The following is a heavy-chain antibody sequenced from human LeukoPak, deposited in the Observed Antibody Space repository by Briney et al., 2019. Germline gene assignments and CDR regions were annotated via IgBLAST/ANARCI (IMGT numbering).Heavy chain of an antibody. CDR2: IHHSGST. V-gene: IGHV4-34*01. Sequence: SETLSLTCAVYGGSFSGYYWSWIRQPPGKGLEWIGEIHHSGSTNYNPPLKSRVTISVDTSKNQFSLKLSSVTAADTAVYYCAREVAARPGWFDPWGQGTLVTVSS. J-gene: IGHJ5*02. CDR1: GGSFSGYY. D-gene: IGHD6-6*01. CDR3: AREVAARPGWFDP.